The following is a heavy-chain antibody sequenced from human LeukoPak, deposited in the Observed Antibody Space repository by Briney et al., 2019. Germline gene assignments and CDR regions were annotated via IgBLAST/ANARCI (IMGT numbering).Heavy chain of an antibody. Sequence: ASVKVSCKASGGTFSSYAISWVRQAPGQGLEWMGGIIPIFGTANYAQKFQGRVTITADKSTSTAYMELSSLRSEDTAVYYCARDIGSQMATISDWFDPWGQGTLVTVSS. CDR2: IIPIFGTA. CDR3: ARDIGSQMATISDWFDP. J-gene: IGHJ5*02. D-gene: IGHD5-24*01. V-gene: IGHV1-69*06. CDR1: GGTFSSYA.